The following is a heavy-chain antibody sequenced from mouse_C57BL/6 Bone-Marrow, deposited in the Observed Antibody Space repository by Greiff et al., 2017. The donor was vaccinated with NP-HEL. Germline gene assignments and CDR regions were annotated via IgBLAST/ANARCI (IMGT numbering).Heavy chain of an antibody. CDR3: AKDPYYYGSTGYAMDY. J-gene: IGHJ4*01. D-gene: IGHD1-1*01. V-gene: IGHV2-5*01. CDR2: IWRGGST. Sequence: QVQLQQSGPGLVQPSQSLSITCTVSGFSLTSYGVHWVRQSPGKGLEWLGVIWRGGSTDYNAAFMSRLSITKDNSKSQVFFKMNSLQADDTAIYYCAKDPYYYGSTGYAMDYWGQGTSVTVSS. CDR1: GFSLTSYG.